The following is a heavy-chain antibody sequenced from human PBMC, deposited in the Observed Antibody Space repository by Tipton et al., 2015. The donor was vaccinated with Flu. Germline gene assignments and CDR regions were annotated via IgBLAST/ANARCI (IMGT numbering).Heavy chain of an antibody. V-gene: IGHV3-30*02. CDR2: IRYDSINK. J-gene: IGHJ3*01. Sequence: SLRLSCAASGFTFGNYGMHWVRQAPGKGLEWVAFIRYDSINKYYRDSVKGRFTVSRDNSKNTLYLEMTSLRTGDTAVYYCARNRPAFDVWGPGTMVTVSS. CDR3: ARNRPAFDV. CDR1: GFTFGNYG.